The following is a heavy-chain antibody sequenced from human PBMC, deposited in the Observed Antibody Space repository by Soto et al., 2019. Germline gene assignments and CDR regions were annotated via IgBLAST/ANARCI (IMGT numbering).Heavy chain of an antibody. Sequence: QVQLVQSGAEVKKPGSSVKVSCKASGGPFSNDIITWVRRAPGQGLEWMGRIIPLLSTSTYAQKFQGRLKITADRSTGTAYMKLNNLRSEDTAVYYCARDSPIGSTFSGYDAIDYWGQGTRITVSS. D-gene: IGHD5-12*01. CDR2: IIPLLSTS. J-gene: IGHJ4*02. V-gene: IGHV1-69*08. CDR3: ARDSPIGSTFSGYDAIDY. CDR1: GGPFSNDI.